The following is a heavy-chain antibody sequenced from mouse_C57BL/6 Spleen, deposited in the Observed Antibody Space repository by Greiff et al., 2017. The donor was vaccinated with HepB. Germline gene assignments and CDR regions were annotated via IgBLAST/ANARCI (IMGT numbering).Heavy chain of an antibody. CDR3: ARRGYSTPWFAY. J-gene: IGHJ3*01. Sequence: EVHLVESGGDLVKPGGSLKLSCAASGFTFSSYGMSWVRQTPDKRLEWVATISSGGSYTYYPDSVKGRFTISRDNAKNTLYLQMSSLKSEDTAMYYCARRGYSTPWFAYWGQGTLVTVSA. CDR1: GFTFSSYG. CDR2: ISSGGSYT. D-gene: IGHD2-5*01. V-gene: IGHV5-6*01.